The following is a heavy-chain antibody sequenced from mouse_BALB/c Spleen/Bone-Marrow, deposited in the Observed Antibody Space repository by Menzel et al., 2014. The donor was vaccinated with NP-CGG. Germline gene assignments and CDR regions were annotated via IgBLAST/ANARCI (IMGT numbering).Heavy chain of an antibody. CDR3: ARNYGNTDY. J-gene: IGHJ2*01. Sequence: VQLQQSGAELVKPGASVKLSCKASGYTFTRYWMHWVKQRPGQGLEWIGEINPSNGRTNYNEKFKTKSTLTVDKSSSTAYMQLSSLTSEDSAVYYCARNYGNTDYWGQGSTLTVSS. D-gene: IGHD2-1*01. CDR2: INPSNGRT. V-gene: IGHV1S81*02. CDR1: GYTFTRYW.